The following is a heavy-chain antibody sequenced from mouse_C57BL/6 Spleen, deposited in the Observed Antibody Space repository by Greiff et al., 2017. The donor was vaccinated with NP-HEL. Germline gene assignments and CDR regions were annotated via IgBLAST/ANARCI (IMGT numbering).Heavy chain of an antibody. CDR3: ARIGPLAMDY. CDR2: INPYNGGT. Sequence: EVQLQQSGPVLVKPGASVKMSCKASGYTFTDYYMNWVKQSHGKSLEWIGVINPYNGGTSYNQKFKGKATLTVDKSSSTAYMELNSLTSEDSAVYYCARIGPLAMDYWGQGTSVTVPS. D-gene: IGHD6-1*01. V-gene: IGHV1-19*01. CDR1: GYTFTDYY. J-gene: IGHJ4*01.